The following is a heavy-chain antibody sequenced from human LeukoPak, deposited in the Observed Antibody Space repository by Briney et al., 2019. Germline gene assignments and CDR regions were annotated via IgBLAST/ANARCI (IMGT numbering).Heavy chain of an antibody. CDR1: GFTFSSNY. J-gene: IGHJ4*02. D-gene: IGHD5-18*01. CDR2: IYSGGST. V-gene: IGHV3-53*01. Sequence: GGSLRLSCAASGFTFSSNYMSWVRQAPGKGLEWVSVIYSGGSTYYADSVKGRFTISRDNSKNTLYLQMNSLKTEDTAVYFCATDGISEETATDYWGQGTLVTVSS. CDR3: ATDGISEETATDY.